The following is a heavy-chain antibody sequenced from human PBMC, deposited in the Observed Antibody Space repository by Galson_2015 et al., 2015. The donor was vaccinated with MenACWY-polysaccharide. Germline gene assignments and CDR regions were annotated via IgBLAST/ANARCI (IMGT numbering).Heavy chain of an antibody. CDR3: ARGHYGMDV. J-gene: IGHJ6*02. CDR1: GFTFSNYW. V-gene: IGHV3-7*01. Sequence: LRLSCAASGFTFSNYWMTWVRQAPGEGLEWVANIKKDGSEKYYVDSVKGRFTISRDNALYLQMNRLRAEDTAVYFCARGHYGMDVWGQGTTVTVSS. CDR2: IKKDGSEK.